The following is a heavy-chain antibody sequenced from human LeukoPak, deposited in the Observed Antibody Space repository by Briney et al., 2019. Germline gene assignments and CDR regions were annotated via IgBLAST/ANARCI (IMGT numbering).Heavy chain of an antibody. D-gene: IGHD1-14*01. CDR2: IGGGGENT. CDR3: AKVLTGSQDY. CDR1: GFTFNSYA. J-gene: IGHJ4*02. Sequence: GGSLRLSCAASGFTFNSYALSWVRQAPGKGLEWVSTIGGGGENTYYADSVKGRFPISRDSSKNTVYLHMKSLSAEDTAVYFCAKVLTGSQDYWGQGTLVTVTS. V-gene: IGHV3-23*01.